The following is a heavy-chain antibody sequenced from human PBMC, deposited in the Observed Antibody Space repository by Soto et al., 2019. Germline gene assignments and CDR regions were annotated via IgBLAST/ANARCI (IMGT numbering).Heavy chain of an antibody. CDR1: GFTFSSYA. Sequence: QVQLVESGGGVVQPGRSLRLSCAASGFTFSSYAMHWVRQAPGKGLEWVAVISYDGSNKYDADSVKGRFTISRDNSKNTLYLQMNSLRADDTAVYYCARGGSGSSAVDYWGQGTLVTVSS. V-gene: IGHV3-30-3*01. J-gene: IGHJ4*02. CDR3: ARGGSGSSAVDY. D-gene: IGHD1-26*01. CDR2: ISYDGSNK.